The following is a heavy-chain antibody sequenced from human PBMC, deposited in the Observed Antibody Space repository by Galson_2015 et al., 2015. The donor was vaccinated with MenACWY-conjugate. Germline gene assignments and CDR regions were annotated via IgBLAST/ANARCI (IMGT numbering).Heavy chain of an antibody. J-gene: IGHJ6*02. V-gene: IGHV5-51*01. CDR2: ISPIDSKT. Sequence: ISPIDSKTRYSPAFEGRVTISADNSITTAYLQWNSLQASDTAMYYCARHPPGGRGMDVWGQGTTVTVSS. D-gene: IGHD1-26*01. CDR3: ARHPPGGRGMDV.